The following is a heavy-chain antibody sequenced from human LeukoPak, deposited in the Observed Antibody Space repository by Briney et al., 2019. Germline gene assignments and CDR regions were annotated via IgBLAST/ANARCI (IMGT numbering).Heavy chain of an antibody. D-gene: IGHD2-21*02. Sequence: GGSLRLSCAASGFTFSSYSMNWVRQAPGKGLEWVSSISSSSSYVYYADSVKGRFTISRDNAKNSLYLQMNSLRAEDTAVYYCARDPHPHCSGDCYSGDYWGQGTLVTVSS. J-gene: IGHJ4*02. CDR1: GFTFSSYS. V-gene: IGHV3-21*01. CDR3: ARDPHPHCSGDCYSGDY. CDR2: ISSSSSYV.